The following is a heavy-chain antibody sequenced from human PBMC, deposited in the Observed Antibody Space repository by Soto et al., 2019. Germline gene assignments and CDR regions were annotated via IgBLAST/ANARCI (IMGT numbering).Heavy chain of an antibody. CDR3: TRVDIVATIWESVDY. V-gene: IGHV3-49*03. D-gene: IGHD5-12*01. Sequence: GESLKISCTASGFTFGDYAMSWFRQAPGKGLEWVGFIRSKAYGGTTEYAASVKGRFTISRDDSKSIAYLQMNSLKTEDTAVYYCTRVDIVATIWESVDYWGQGTLVTVSS. CDR1: GFTFGDYA. J-gene: IGHJ4*02. CDR2: IRSKAYGGTT.